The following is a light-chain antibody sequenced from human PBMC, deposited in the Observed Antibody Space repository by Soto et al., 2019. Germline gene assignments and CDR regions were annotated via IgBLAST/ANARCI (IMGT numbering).Light chain of an antibody. CDR1: SSDVGRYNY. CDR3: SSYTGSSTLYA. V-gene: IGLV2-14*01. J-gene: IGLJ1*01. CDR2: DVS. Sequence: QSALTQPASVSGSPGQSITISCTGTSSDVGRYNYVSWYQQHPGKAPKLMIHDVSNRPSGVSDRFSGSKSGNTASLTISGRQAEDDADYYCSSYTGSSTLYAFGTGTKVTVL.